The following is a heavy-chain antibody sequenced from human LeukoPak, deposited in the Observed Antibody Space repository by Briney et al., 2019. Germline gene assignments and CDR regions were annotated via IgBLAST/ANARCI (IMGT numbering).Heavy chain of an antibody. Sequence: SETLSLTCAVYGGSFSGYYWSWIRQPPGKGLEWIGEINHSGSTNYNPSLKSRVTISVDTSKNQFSLKLSSVTAADTAVYYCARGRRGSKAFDIWGQGTLVTVSS. D-gene: IGHD1-14*01. CDR2: INHSGST. CDR3: ARGRRGSKAFDI. CDR1: GGSFSGYY. V-gene: IGHV4-34*01. J-gene: IGHJ3*02.